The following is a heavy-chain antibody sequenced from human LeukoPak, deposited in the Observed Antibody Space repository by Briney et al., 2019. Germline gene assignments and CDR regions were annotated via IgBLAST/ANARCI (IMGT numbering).Heavy chain of an antibody. CDR2: IYHSGST. CDR1: GGSISSGGYS. V-gene: IGHV4-30-2*01. Sequence: SQTLSLTCAVSGGSISSGGYSWSWIRQPPGKGLEWIGYIYHSGSTYYNPSLKSRVTISVDRSKNQFSLKLSSVTAADTAVYYCAREVSNWNYVNYFDYWGQGTLVTVSS. CDR3: AREVSNWNYVNYFDY. J-gene: IGHJ4*02. D-gene: IGHD1-7*01.